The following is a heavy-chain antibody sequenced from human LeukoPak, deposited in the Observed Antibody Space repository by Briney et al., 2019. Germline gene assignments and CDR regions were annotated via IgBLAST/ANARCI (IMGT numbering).Heavy chain of an antibody. J-gene: IGHJ3*02. CDR1: GFTFSSYG. Sequence: PGGSLRLSCAASGFTFSSYGMHWVRQAPGKGLEWVAFIRSGGSNQYYADSVKGRFTISRDNSKNTLYLQMNSLRAEDTAVYYCASYSGYFQMVAFDIWGQGTMVTVSS. CDR2: IRSGGSNQ. D-gene: IGHD3-9*01. V-gene: IGHV3-30*02. CDR3: ASYSGYFQMVAFDI.